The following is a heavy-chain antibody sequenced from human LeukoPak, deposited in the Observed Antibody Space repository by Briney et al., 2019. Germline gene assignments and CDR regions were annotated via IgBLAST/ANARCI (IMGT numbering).Heavy chain of an antibody. CDR1: GFTFKSYW. J-gene: IGHJ4*02. Sequence: GGSLRLSCGASGFTFKSYWMSWVRQVPGKGLEWVSFISGSSSYIYYGDSVKGRFTISRDNAKNSLYLQMNSLRAEDTAVYYCAAGSGYYLRYFDYWGQGTLVTVSS. V-gene: IGHV3-21*01. D-gene: IGHD3-3*01. CDR2: ISGSSSYI. CDR3: AAGSGYYLRYFDY.